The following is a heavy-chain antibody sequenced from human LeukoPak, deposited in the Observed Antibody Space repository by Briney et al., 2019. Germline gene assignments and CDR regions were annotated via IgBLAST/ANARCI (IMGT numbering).Heavy chain of an antibody. V-gene: IGHV1-46*01. CDR3: ARDNSVGDIAWWFDP. J-gene: IGHJ5*02. D-gene: IGHD3-16*02. Sequence: ASVKVSCKASGYTFTGYYLHWVRQAPGQGLEWLWLINPSGSSTLYAQKFQGRLTMTRDMSTTTDYMELSSLRSEDTAVYYCARDNSVGDIAWWFDPWGQGTLVTVSS. CDR2: INPSGSST. CDR1: GYTFTGYY.